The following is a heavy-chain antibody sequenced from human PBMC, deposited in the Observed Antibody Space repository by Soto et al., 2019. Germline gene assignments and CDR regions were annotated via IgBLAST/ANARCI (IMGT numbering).Heavy chain of an antibody. Sequence: ASVKVSCKASGYTFTSYAMHWVHQAPGQRLEWMGWINAGNGNTKYSQKFQGRVTITRDTSASTAYMELSSLRSEDTAVYYCARGQDSSSRYGYWGQGNLVTVSS. D-gene: IGHD6-13*01. J-gene: IGHJ1*01. V-gene: IGHV1-3*01. CDR2: INAGNGNT. CDR1: GYTFTSYA. CDR3: ARGQDSSSRYGY.